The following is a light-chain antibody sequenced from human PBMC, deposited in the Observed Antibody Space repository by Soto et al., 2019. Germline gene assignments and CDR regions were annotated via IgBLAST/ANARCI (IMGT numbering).Light chain of an antibody. CDR3: QQYGSAPPNT. CDR1: QSIGSY. J-gene: IGKJ4*01. V-gene: IGKV3-20*01. Sequence: IVLTQSPGTLCLSPGERATLSCRASQSIGSYLAWYQQKPGQPPRLLIYGTSSRATGIPDRFNGSGSGTDFTLTINRLEPEDFAVYYCQQYGSAPPNTFGGGTKVDIK. CDR2: GTS.